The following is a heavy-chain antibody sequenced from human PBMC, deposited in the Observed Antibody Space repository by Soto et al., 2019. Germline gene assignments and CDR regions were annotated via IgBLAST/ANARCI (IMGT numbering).Heavy chain of an antibody. Sequence: QITLKESGPTLVKPTQTLTLTCTFSGFSLSTTAVGVGWIRQHPGKALEWLAIIYWNDDNQYSPSLQNSQTVTRDTSKNQVVLTMTNMYPVDTGTYYLAHGSGWLFDYWGQGTLVTVSS. V-gene: IGHV2-5*01. CDR1: GFSLSTTAVG. CDR3: AHGSGWLFDY. CDR2: IYWNDDN. J-gene: IGHJ4*02. D-gene: IGHD6-19*01.